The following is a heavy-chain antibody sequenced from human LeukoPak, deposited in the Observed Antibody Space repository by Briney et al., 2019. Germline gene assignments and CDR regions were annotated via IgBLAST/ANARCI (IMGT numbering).Heavy chain of an antibody. D-gene: IGHD2-8*01. CDR3: AHLSKYCTSGVCYYFDY. CDR1: GFSLSTSGVG. J-gene: IGHJ4*02. CDR2: IYWDNDK. Sequence: SGPTLVNPPQTLTLTCTFSGFSLSTSGVGVGWIRQPPGKALEWLALIYWDNDKRYSPSLKSRVTITKDTSKNQVVLRMTNMDPVDTATYYCAHLSKYCTSGVCYYFDYCGQGTLVTVSS. V-gene: IGHV2-5*02.